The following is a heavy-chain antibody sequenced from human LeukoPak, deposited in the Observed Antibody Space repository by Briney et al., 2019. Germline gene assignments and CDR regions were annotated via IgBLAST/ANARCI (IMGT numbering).Heavy chain of an antibody. CDR2: IKSNSGGT. CDR3: ARASYCGPNCYFFFDY. J-gene: IGHJ4*02. D-gene: IGHD2-21*01. Sequence: ASVKVSCKTSGHTFTDYFMHWVRQAPGQGLEWIGYIKSNSGGTNYGQSFQGRLTLARDTSISTTYMELSGLTSDDTAIYYCARASYCGPNCYFFFDYWGQGTLVTVSS. CDR1: GHTFTDYF. V-gene: IGHV1-2*02.